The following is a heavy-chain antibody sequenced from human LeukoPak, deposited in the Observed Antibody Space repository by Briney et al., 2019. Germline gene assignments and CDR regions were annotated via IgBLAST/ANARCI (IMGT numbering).Heavy chain of an antibody. V-gene: IGHV3-23*01. CDR2: ISGSGGST. J-gene: IGHJ5*02. CDR1: RFTFSNYA. Sequence: GGSLRLSCAASRFTFSNYAMTWVRQAPGKGLEWVSTISGSGGSTYYADSVKGRFTISRDNSKNTLYLQMNSLRAEDTAVYYCANDPDVLRYSRSFDPWGQGTLVTVSS. CDR3: ANDPDVLRYSRSFDP. D-gene: IGHD3-9*01.